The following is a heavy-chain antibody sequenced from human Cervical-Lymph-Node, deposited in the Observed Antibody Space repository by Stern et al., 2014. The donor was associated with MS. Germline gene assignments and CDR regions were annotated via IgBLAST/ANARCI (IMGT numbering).Heavy chain of an antibody. CDR3: ASGGEVDGGDV. D-gene: IGHD1-26*01. Sequence: VQLVESGAEVKKPGTSVKVSCKASGYTLTVFYIHWVRQAPGHGLEWMGINNPRGGSTTYAQKFQGRVTMTRDTSTSTVYMELSSLRSEDTAIYYCASGGEVDGGDVWGQGTTVTVFS. CDR1: GYTLTVFY. J-gene: IGHJ6*02. CDR2: NNPRGGST. V-gene: IGHV1-46*01.